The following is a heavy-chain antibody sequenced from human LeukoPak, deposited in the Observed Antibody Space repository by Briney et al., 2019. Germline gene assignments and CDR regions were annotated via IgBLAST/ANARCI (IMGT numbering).Heavy chain of an antibody. J-gene: IGHJ3*02. CDR2: IKQDGSEK. Sequence: GGSLRLSCAASGFTFSSYWMSWVRQAPGKGLEWVANIKQDGSEKYYVDSVKGRFTISRDNAKNSLYLQMNSLRAEDTAVYYCARDCKRYYYGSGSSTSNDAFDIWGQGTMVTVSS. V-gene: IGHV3-7*01. CDR1: GFTFSSYW. D-gene: IGHD3-10*01. CDR3: ARDCKRYYYGSGSSTSNDAFDI.